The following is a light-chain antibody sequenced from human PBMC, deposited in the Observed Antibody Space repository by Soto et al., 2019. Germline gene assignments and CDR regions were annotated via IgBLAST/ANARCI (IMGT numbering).Light chain of an antibody. V-gene: IGLV1-47*01. Sequence: QSVLTQPPSASGTPGQRVTISCSGSSSNIGSNYVYWYQQLPGTAPKLLIYRNNQRPSGVPDRFSGSKSGTSASLAISGLPSEDEADYYCAAWDDSLSGNVFGTGTKVTVL. CDR3: AAWDDSLSGNV. J-gene: IGLJ1*01. CDR2: RNN. CDR1: SSNIGSNY.